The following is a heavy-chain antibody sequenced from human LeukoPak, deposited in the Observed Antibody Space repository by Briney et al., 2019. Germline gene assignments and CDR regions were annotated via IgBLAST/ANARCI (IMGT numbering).Heavy chain of an antibody. CDR3: ARDGGLNDYGDYTPPFYAMDV. D-gene: IGHD4-17*01. CDR1: GGTFSTHT. CDR2: ITPVFGTA. V-gene: IGHV1-69*13. Sequence: ASVRVSCTASGGTFSTHTITWVRQAPGQGLEWLGGITPVFGTARYAQKIQGRITITADESTSTAYMELSTLTSEDTALYYCARDGGLNDYGDYTPPFYAMDVWGQGTTVTVSS. J-gene: IGHJ6*02.